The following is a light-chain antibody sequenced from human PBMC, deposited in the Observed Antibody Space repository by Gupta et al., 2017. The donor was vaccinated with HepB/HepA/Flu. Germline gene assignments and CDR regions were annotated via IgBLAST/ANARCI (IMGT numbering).Light chain of an antibody. CDR1: KLGDKY. Sequence: DGLAQPTSLSVSPGQTASITCTGDKLGDKYSSWYQQKPGQAPVLVIYQDDQRPPGIPARFSGSKSGNTATLTISGTQAADDADYYCQTLDSPTPFSVFGPGTQVTVL. CDR3: QTLDSPTPFSV. CDR2: QDD. J-gene: IGLJ1*01. V-gene: IGLV3-1*01.